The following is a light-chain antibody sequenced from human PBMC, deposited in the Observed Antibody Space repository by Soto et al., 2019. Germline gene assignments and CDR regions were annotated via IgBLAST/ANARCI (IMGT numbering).Light chain of an antibody. CDR2: GAS. CDR1: QSVDSSY. J-gene: IGKJ1*01. V-gene: IGKV3-20*01. Sequence: EIVLTQSPGTLSLSPGERATLSCRASQSVDSSYLAWYQQKPGQAPRLLIYGASTRATGIPDRFSGSGSGTDFNLTIGRPEPEYSAVYYCQQYGRSPLWTFGQGTKVELK. CDR3: QQYGRSPLWT.